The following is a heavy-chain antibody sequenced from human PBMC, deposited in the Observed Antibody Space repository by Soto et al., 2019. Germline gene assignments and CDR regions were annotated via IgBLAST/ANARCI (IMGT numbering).Heavy chain of an antibody. CDR1: GFTFSNYA. D-gene: IGHD1-1*01. J-gene: IGHJ4*02. Sequence: GGYLRLCCVASGFTFSNYAMHWVRQAPGKGLGWVAVISSDGSEKYYLDSVRDRFTISRDNSKNTLYLQMNNLRPEDTAMYYCANSWPPLTTGFHFRGQGALVTVS. V-gene: IGHV3-30*18. CDR2: ISSDGSEK. CDR3: ANSWPPLTTGFHF.